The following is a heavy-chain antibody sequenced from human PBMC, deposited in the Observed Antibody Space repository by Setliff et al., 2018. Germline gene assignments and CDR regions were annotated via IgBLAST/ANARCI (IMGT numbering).Heavy chain of an antibody. Sequence: ASVKVSCKASGHTFTSYGVSWVRQAPGQGLEWMGWISAYNGNINYAQKFQGRVTVTTDTYTSTANMELRSLRSDDTAVYYCVRAPPTVVIPPGRAFFDPWGQGTLVTVPQ. CDR1: GHTFTSYG. D-gene: IGHD2-2*01. J-gene: IGHJ5*02. CDR3: VRAPPTVVIPPGRAFFDP. CDR2: ISAYNGNI. V-gene: IGHV1-18*01.